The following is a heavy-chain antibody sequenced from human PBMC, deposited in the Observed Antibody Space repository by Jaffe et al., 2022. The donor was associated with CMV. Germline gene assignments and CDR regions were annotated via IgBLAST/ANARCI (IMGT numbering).Heavy chain of an antibody. CDR2: IWYDGSNK. CDR1: GFTFSSYG. V-gene: IGHV3-33*08. D-gene: IGHD2-15*01. Sequence: QVQLVESGGGVVQPGRSLRLSCAASGFTFSSYGMHWVRQAPGKGLEWVAVIWYDGSNKYYADSVKGRFTISRDNSKNTLYLQMNSLRAEDTAVYYCARDRWYCSGGSCSYYGMDVWGQGTTVTVSS. CDR3: ARDRWYCSGGSCSYYGMDV. J-gene: IGHJ6*02.